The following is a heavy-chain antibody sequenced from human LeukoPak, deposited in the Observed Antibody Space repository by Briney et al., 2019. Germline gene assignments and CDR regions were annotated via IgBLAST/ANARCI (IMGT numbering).Heavy chain of an antibody. D-gene: IGHD4-11*01. CDR2: IKEDGSVK. CDR1: GFTFSSFW. CDR3: ARERYGNYN. J-gene: IGHJ4*02. V-gene: IGHV3-7*03. Sequence: GGSLRLSCAASGFTFSSFWMIWVRQAPGKGLEWVANIKEDGSVKNYVDSVKGRFTISRDNAKNSLFLQMNSLRAEDTAVYYCARERYGNYNWGQGTLVTVSS.